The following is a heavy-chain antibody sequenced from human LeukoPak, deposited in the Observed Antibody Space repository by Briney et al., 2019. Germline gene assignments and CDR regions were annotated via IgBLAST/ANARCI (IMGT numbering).Heavy chain of an antibody. J-gene: IGHJ4*02. CDR2: ISYSGST. V-gene: IGHV4-59*01. CDR1: GGSISSYY. CDR3: ARYHHDSSGYYYYFDY. D-gene: IGHD3-22*01. Sequence: SETLSLTCTVSGGSISSYYWSWIRQPPGKGLEWIGYISYSGSTSYNPPLKSRVTISVDTSRNEFSLKLSSVTAADTAVYYCARYHHDSSGYYYYFDYWGQGTLVTVSS.